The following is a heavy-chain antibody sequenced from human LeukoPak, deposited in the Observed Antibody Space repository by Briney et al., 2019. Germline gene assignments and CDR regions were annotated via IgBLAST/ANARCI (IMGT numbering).Heavy chain of an antibody. V-gene: IGHV5-51*01. CDR1: GYTFTNYQ. Sequence: GESLKISCKGSGYTFTNYQIGWVRQMPGKGLEWMGIIYPGDSDVRYSPSLQGQVTISADRSISTAYLQWSSLKASDTAMYYCARRADFGDHSPFDYWGQGTLVIVSS. D-gene: IGHD4-17*01. J-gene: IGHJ4*02. CDR3: ARRADFGDHSPFDY. CDR2: IYPGDSDV.